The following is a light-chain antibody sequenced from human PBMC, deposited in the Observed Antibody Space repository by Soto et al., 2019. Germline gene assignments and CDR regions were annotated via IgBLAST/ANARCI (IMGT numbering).Light chain of an antibody. V-gene: IGKV3-11*01. CDR2: DVS. J-gene: IGKJ4*01. Sequence: EIVLTQSPATLSLSPGDRATLSCRASQSVTSSLAWFQQKPGQAPRLLIYDVSRRATAIPARFSGSGSGTDFTLTISSLEPEDFAVYYCQQRITWPTFGGGTKVEIK. CDR3: QQRITWPT. CDR1: QSVTSS.